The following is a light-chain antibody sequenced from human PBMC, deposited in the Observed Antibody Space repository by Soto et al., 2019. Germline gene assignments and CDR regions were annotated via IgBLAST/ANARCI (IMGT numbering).Light chain of an antibody. Sequence: EIVLTQSPATLYLSPGERATLSCRASRSVSRYLPGYQQKPVHAPRLLVSDASNRAPGIPATFSGSGSETDFTSTIRSRVPEYYAFYYCHQSSNWPFPVGPGPKVDIQ. V-gene: IGKV3-11*01. CDR1: RSVSRY. CDR3: HQSSNWPFP. J-gene: IGKJ3*01. CDR2: DAS.